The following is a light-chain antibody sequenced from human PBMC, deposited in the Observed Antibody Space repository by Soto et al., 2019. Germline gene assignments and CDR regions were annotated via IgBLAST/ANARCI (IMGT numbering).Light chain of an antibody. Sequence: EIELTQSRGTLSLSQGERGTLSCRASHSFSSSYLAWYQQKPGQAPRLLIYGASSRATGIPERFSGSGSGTDFTLTISRLDPEDFGMYYCQHHAGSPTFGQGTKVDI. J-gene: IGKJ1*01. CDR1: HSFSSSY. CDR2: GAS. CDR3: QHHAGSPT. V-gene: IGKV3-20*01.